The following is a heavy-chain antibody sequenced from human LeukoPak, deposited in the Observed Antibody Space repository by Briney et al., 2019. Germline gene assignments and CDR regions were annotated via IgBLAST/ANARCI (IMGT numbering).Heavy chain of an antibody. V-gene: IGHV3-23*01. J-gene: IGHJ4*02. Sequence: PGGSLRLSCAASGFTFSSYAMSWVRQAPGKGLEWVSAISGSGGSTYYADSVKGRFTISRDNSKNTLYLQMNSLRAEDTAVYYCARDFLMVRGVTDLYFDYWGQGTLVTVSS. CDR3: ARDFLMVRGVTDLYFDY. CDR1: GFTFSSYA. D-gene: IGHD3-10*01. CDR2: ISGSGGST.